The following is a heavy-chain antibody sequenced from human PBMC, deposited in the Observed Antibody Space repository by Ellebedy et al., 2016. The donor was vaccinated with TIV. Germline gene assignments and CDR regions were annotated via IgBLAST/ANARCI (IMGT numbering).Heavy chain of an antibody. V-gene: IGHV3-49*03. CDR1: GFTFGDYA. Sequence: GGSLRLXCIASGFTFGDYAMSWFRQAPGKGLEWVGFIRSKAYGGTTEYAASVKGRFTISRDDSKSIAYLQMNSLKTEDTAVYYCTRDPSGSYPYYYYYGMDVWGQGTTVTVSS. D-gene: IGHD1-26*01. CDR3: TRDPSGSYPYYYYYGMDV. CDR2: IRSKAYGGTT. J-gene: IGHJ6*02.